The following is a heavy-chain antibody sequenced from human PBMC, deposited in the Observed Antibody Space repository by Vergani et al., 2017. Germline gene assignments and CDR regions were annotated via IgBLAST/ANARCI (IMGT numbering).Heavy chain of an antibody. Sequence: QVTLRESGPALVKPTQTLTLTCTFSGFSLSTSGMCVSWIRQPPGKALEWLARIDWDDDKYYSTSLKTRLTISKDTSKNQVVLTMTNMDPVDTATYYCAHRPERTWYFDLWGRGTLVTVSS. CDR2: IDWDDDK. J-gene: IGHJ2*01. CDR3: AHRPERTWYFDL. D-gene: IGHD1-1*01. CDR1: GFSLSTSGMC. V-gene: IGHV2-70*15.